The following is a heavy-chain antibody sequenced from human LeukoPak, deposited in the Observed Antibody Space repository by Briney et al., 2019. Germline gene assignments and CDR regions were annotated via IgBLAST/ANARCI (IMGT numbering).Heavy chain of an antibody. Sequence: PSETLSLTCTVSGGSISNNNYYWGWIRQPPGKGLEWIGSVYYSGTTYYNPSLRSRVTMSVDTSKNQVSLKLTSVTAADTAVYYCAREARDYEGSGYYYGNWGQGTLVTVSS. CDR1: GGSISNNNYY. J-gene: IGHJ4*02. V-gene: IGHV4-39*07. CDR3: AREARDYEGSGYYYGN. D-gene: IGHD3-22*01. CDR2: VYYSGTT.